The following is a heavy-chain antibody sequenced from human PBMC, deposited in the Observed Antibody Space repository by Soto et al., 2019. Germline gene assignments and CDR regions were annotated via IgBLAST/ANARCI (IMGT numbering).Heavy chain of an antibody. Sequence: GGSLRLSCAASGFTFSDHYMDWVRQAPGKGLEWVSSISSTSIKIYYADSLEGRFTVSRDNARDSLFLRMNSLRPEDTAVYFCARDTGGALDYWGQGTLVTVSS. CDR2: ISSTSIKI. D-gene: IGHD1-26*01. CDR1: GFTFSDHY. V-gene: IGHV3-21*01. CDR3: ARDTGGALDY. J-gene: IGHJ4*02.